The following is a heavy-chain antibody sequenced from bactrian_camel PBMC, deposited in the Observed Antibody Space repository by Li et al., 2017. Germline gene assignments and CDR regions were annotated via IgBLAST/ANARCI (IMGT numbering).Heavy chain of an antibody. CDR3: VRDGTWNDFGY. CDR1: GYTYSSEKYC. V-gene: IGHV3S40*01. J-gene: IGHJ6*01. Sequence: VQLVESGGGSVQAGGSPRLSCVVSGYTYSSEKYCVGWIRQAPGKGLEWVSTISWSGSRTNYADSVKGQFTISRDNAKNTVYLQMNSLKPEDMAVYFCVRDGTWNDFGYWGQGTQVTVS. CDR2: ISWSGSRT. D-gene: IGHD1*01.